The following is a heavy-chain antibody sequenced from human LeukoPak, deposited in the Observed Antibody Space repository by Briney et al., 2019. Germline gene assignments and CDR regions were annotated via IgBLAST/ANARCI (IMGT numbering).Heavy chain of an antibody. Sequence: GGSLRLSCAASGFTFSSSAMSWVRQAPGKVLECVSAISGSGASTYYADSVKGRFTFSRDNSKNTVYLQMTNLRTDDTAIYYCVKGSAAIRPYYFDYWGQGTLVTVSS. J-gene: IGHJ4*02. V-gene: IGHV3-23*01. CDR3: VKGSAAIRPYYFDY. CDR1: GFTFSSSA. CDR2: ISGSGAST. D-gene: IGHD6-13*01.